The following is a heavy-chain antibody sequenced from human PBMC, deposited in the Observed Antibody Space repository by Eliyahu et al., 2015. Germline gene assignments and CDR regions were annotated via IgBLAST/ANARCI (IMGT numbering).Heavy chain of an antibody. V-gene: IGHV2-70*04. CDR3: ARSTIGSPGDFGL. D-gene: IGHD2-8*01. J-gene: IGHJ4*02. Sequence: QVNLKESGPALVKPTQSITLPCTFXGFXLNDTGMRVSXIRQSPGKALEWLARIDWDDDKFYSTSLKTRLTISKDTSKDQVVLKMTNMDPVDTATYYCARSTIGSPGDFGLWGQGILVTVSS. CDR2: IDWDDDK. CDR1: GFXLNDTGMR.